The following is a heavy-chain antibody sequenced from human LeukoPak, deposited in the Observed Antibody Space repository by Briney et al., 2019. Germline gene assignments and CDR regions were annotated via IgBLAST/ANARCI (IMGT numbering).Heavy chain of an antibody. CDR2: IYGGGRT. Sequence: GGSLRLSCAASGFIVSSNYMTWVRQAPGKGLEWVSGIYGGGRTYYADSVKGRFTISRDNAKNSLYLQMNSLRAEDTAVYYCARPQYYDYVWGSYRRIYFQHWGQGTLVTVSS. V-gene: IGHV3-53*01. J-gene: IGHJ1*01. CDR3: ARPQYYDYVWGSYRRIYFQH. D-gene: IGHD3-16*02. CDR1: GFIVSSNY.